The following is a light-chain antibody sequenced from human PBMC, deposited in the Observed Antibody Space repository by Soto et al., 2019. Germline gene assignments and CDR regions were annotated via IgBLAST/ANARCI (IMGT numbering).Light chain of an antibody. CDR3: QQYNNWPRT. Sequence: DLQMTQSPSTLSGSVGDRVTITCRASQTISSWLAWYQQKPGKAPKLLIYKASTLKSGVPSRFSGSGSGTEFTLTITSLQPEDFAVYYCQQYNNWPRTFGQGTKVDIK. V-gene: IGKV1-5*03. J-gene: IGKJ1*01. CDR2: KAS. CDR1: QTISSW.